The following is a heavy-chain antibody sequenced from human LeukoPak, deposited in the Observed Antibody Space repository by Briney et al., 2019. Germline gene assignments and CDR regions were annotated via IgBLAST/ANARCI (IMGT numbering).Heavy chain of an antibody. CDR3: ARVRGCCSGGSCYSGSYHYGMDV. J-gene: IGHJ6*02. CDR1: GASISSSNW. Sequence: SETLSLTCAVSGASISSSNWWSWGRQPPGRGLEWIGEIFDSGGANYNPSLKSRVTISVDKSENQFSLKLRSVTAADTAVYYCARVRGCCSGGSCYSGSYHYGMDVWGPGTTVTVSS. CDR2: IFDSGGA. V-gene: IGHV4-4*02. D-gene: IGHD2-15*01.